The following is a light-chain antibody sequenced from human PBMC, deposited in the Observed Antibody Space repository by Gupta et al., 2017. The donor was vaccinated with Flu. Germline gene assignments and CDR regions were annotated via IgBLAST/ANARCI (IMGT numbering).Light chain of an antibody. J-gene: IGLJ3*02. CDR3: CSYSSRVTLEA. CDR2: KVH. V-gene: IGLV2-14*01. CDR1: DSDIGFYDY. Sequence: QSALSHPASVSGSPGQSITISCTGTDSDIGFYDYVSWYQQHPGKAPKLIINKVHNRPSGVDIRFSGSESGNLTSLTISGLQAEDEADYYYCSYSSRVTLEAFGGGTKLTVL.